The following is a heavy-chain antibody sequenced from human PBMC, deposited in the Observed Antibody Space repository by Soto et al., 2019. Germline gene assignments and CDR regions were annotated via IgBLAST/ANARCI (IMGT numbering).Heavy chain of an antibody. CDR1: GFTFSSYA. J-gene: IGHJ5*02. CDR2: ISYDGSNK. D-gene: IGHD6-19*01. Sequence: GGSLRLSCAASGFTFSSYAMHWVRQAPGKGLEWVAVISYDGSNKYYADSVKGRFTISRDNSKNTLYLQMNSLRAEDTAVYYCASDPIAVAGTNWFDPWGQGTLVTVSS. V-gene: IGHV3-30-3*01. CDR3: ASDPIAVAGTNWFDP.